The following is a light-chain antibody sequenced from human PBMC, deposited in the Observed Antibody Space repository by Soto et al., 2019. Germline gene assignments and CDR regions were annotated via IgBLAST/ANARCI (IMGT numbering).Light chain of an antibody. V-gene: IGKV1-5*01. J-gene: IGKJ5*01. CDR3: QQHNSFSIT. Sequence: DIQMTQSPSTLSASVGDRVTITCRASQDINRWLAWYQQKPGKAPKILIYNADTLESGVPSRFSGSGYGTEFTLTINSLQADDFATYYCQQHNSFSITFGQGTRLEMK. CDR1: QDINRW. CDR2: NAD.